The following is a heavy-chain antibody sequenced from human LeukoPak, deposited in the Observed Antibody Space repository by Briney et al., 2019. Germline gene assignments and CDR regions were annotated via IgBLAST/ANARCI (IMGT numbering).Heavy chain of an antibody. CDR1: GGSISSRTYY. V-gene: IGHV4-39*07. Sequence: TSETLSLTCTVSGGSISSRTYYWGWIRQPPGKGLEWIGTIYYSGTTYYNPSLKSRVTISLDTSKNQFSLKLSSVTAADTAIYYCARHLWFGELDYYYYYMDVWGKGTTVTISS. J-gene: IGHJ6*03. CDR2: IYYSGTT. CDR3: ARHLWFGELDYYYYYMDV. D-gene: IGHD3-10*01.